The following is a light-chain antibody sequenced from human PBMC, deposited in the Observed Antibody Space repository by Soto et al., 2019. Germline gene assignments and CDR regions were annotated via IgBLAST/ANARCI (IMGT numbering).Light chain of an antibody. CDR1: QGISSY. J-gene: IGKJ1*01. V-gene: IGKV1-8*01. CDR3: QQYYSYPLT. CDR2: AAS. Sequence: IQMTQSPSSLSASVGDRVTITCRASQGISSYLAWYQQKPGKAPKLLIYAASTLQSGVPSRFSGSGSGTDFTLTISCLQSEDFATYYCQQYYSYPLTFGQGTKVDIK.